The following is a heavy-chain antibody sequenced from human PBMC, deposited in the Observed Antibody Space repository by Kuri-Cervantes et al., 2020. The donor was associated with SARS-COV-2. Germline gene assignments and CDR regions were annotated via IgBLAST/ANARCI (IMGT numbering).Heavy chain of an antibody. CDR1: GYTFTSYG. V-gene: IGHV1-18*01. D-gene: IGHD3-10*01. CDR3: ARELWFGELSPNWFDP. CDR2: ISAYNGNT. J-gene: IGHJ5*02. Sequence: ASVKVSCKASGYTFTSYGISWVRQAPGQGLEWMGWISAYNGNTNYAQKLQGRVTMTTDTSTSTAYMELRSLRSDDTAVYYCARELWFGELSPNWFDPWGQGNRV.